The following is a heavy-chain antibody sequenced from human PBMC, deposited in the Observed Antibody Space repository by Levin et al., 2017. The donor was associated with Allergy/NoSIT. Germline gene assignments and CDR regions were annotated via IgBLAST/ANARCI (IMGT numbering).Heavy chain of an antibody. CDR2: ISSSSSTI. CDR1: GFTFSSYS. V-gene: IGHV3-48*01. D-gene: IGHD2-15*01. J-gene: IGHJ5*02. CDR3: ARERLRQAGSWFDP. Sequence: PGGSLRLSCAASGFTFSSYSMNWVRQAPGKGLEWVSYISSSSSTIYYADSVKGRFTISRDNAKNSLYLQMNSLRAEDTAVYYCARERLRQAGSWFDPWGQGTLVTVSS.